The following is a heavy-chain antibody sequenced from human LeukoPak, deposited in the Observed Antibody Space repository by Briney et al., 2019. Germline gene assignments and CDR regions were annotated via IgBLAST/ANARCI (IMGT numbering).Heavy chain of an antibody. CDR1: NYIFTNYG. Sequence: ASVQVSCKTSNYIFTNYGITWMRQAPGQGPEWLGWISTYNDNTYYPQKFQGRVTMTTDTSTSTAYMELMSLTSDDTAVYYCARSNSGSYYHFDYWGQGTLVTVSS. D-gene: IGHD1-26*01. CDR3: ARSNSGSYYHFDY. CDR2: ISTYNDNT. V-gene: IGHV1-18*01. J-gene: IGHJ4*02.